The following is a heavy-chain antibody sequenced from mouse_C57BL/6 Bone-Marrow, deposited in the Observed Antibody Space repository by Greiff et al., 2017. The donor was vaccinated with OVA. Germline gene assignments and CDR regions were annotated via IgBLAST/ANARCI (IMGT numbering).Heavy chain of an antibody. J-gene: IGHJ1*03. Sequence: VKLMESGPELVKPGASVKISCKASGYAFSSSWMNWVKQRPGKGLEWIGRIYPGDGDTNYNGKFKGKATLTADKSSSTAYMQLSSLTSEDSAVYFCARLPYYYGPRGYFDVWGTGTTVTVSS. V-gene: IGHV1-82*01. CDR1: GYAFSSSW. D-gene: IGHD1-1*01. CDR3: ARLPYYYGPRGYFDV. CDR2: IYPGDGDT.